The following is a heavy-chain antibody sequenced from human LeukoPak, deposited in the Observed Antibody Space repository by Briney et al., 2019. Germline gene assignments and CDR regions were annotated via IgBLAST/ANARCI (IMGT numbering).Heavy chain of an antibody. CDR1: GYSFTNYW. Sequence: GESLKISCKGSGYSFTNYWVGWVRQMPGRGLEWMRVIYPGDSDTRYSPSFQGQVTISADKSISTAYLQWSSLKASDTVIFYCEKRAYDILTGFHEEDSFDYWGQGTLVTVSS. D-gene: IGHD3-9*01. CDR3: EKRAYDILTGFHEEDSFDY. V-gene: IGHV5-51*01. CDR2: IYPGDSDT. J-gene: IGHJ4*02.